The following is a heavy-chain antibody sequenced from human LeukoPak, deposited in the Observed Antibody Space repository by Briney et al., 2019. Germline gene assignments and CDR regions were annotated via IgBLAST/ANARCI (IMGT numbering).Heavy chain of an antibody. Sequence: SETLSLTCTVSGGSISSYYWSRIRQPPGKGLEWIGYINYSGSTNYNPSLKSRVTISVDTSKNQFSLKLSSVTAADTAVYYCARSATWDSSGYYYDYWGQGTLVTVSS. CDR3: ARSATWDSSGYYYDY. D-gene: IGHD3-22*01. CDR2: INYSGST. V-gene: IGHV4-59*01. CDR1: GGSISSYY. J-gene: IGHJ4*02.